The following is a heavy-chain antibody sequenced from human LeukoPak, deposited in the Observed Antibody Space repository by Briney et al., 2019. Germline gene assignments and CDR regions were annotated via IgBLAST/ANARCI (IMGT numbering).Heavy chain of an antibody. V-gene: IGHV1-46*01. CDR2: INPSGGST. D-gene: IGHD3-3*01. J-gene: IGHJ4*02. Sequence: GASVKVSCKASGYTFTSYYMHWVRQAPGQGLEWMGIINPSGGSTSYAQKFQGRVTMTRDTSTSTVYVELSSLRSEDTAVYYCARDLEAVTSPYWGQGTLVTVSS. CDR1: GYTFTSYY. CDR3: ARDLEAVTSPY.